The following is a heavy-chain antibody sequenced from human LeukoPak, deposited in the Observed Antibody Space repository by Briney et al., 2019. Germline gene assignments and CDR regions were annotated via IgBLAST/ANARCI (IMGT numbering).Heavy chain of an antibody. Sequence: ASVKVSCKVSGYTLTELSMHWVRQAPGKGLEWMGGFDPEDGETIYAQKFQGRVTMTEDTSTDTAYMELSSLRSEDTAVYYCATGGGSYPTNGYYYYYGMDVWGQGTTVAVSS. V-gene: IGHV1-24*01. J-gene: IGHJ6*02. CDR3: ATGGGSYPTNGYYYYYGMDV. CDR2: FDPEDGET. CDR1: GYTLTELS. D-gene: IGHD1-26*01.